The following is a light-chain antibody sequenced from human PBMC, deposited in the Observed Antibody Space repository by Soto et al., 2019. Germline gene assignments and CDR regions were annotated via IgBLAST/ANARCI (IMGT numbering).Light chain of an antibody. CDR1: QDIRIA. V-gene: IGKV1-17*01. CDR3: LQRSSLPWA. Sequence: DIQMTQSPSSLSASVGDRVTITCRASQDIRIALDWFQQKPGKAPRRLIYGSSSLQNGVPSRFSGGGSGTEFTLTINSLQPEDFATYFCLQRSSLPWAFGQGTKVDVK. J-gene: IGKJ1*01. CDR2: GSS.